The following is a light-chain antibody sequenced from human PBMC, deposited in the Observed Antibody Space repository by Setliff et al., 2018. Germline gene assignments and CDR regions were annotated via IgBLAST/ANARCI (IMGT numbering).Light chain of an antibody. CDR1: NSDVGTYDL. J-gene: IGLJ1*01. Sequence: SVLTQPAFVSGSPGQSVTISCTGTNSDVGTYDLVSWYQQHPGKAPELIIYEVTKRTPGVSSRLSGSKSDNTASLTISGLQAEDEADYYCCSYGGNYYVFGTGTKV. CDR3: CSYGGNYYV. V-gene: IGLV2-23*02. CDR2: EVT.